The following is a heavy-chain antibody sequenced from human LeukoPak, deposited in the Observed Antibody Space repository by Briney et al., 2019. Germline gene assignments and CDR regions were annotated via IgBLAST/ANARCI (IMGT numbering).Heavy chain of an antibody. D-gene: IGHD1-26*01. CDR3: ARASGSYPPDAFDI. Sequence: ASVKVSCKASGYTFTNYYIHWVRQAPGQGLECMGIINPSGGSTSYAQKFQGRVTMTRDMSTSTVYMELSSLRSEDTAVYYCARASGSYPPDAFDIWGQGTMVTVSS. J-gene: IGHJ3*02. V-gene: IGHV1-46*01. CDR2: INPSGGST. CDR1: GYTFTNYY.